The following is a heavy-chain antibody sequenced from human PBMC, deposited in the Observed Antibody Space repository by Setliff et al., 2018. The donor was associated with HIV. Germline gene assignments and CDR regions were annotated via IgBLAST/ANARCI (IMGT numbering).Heavy chain of an antibody. CDR2: IYYSGST. Sequence: SETLSLTCTVSGSSISSHYWSWIRQPPGKGLEWIGYIYYSGSTSYNPSLKSRVTISVDTSKNQFSLKLSSVTAADTAVYYCARSRTSSGYYGVTGYGMDVWGQGTTVTVSS. J-gene: IGHJ6*02. CDR3: ARSRTSSGYYGVTGYGMDV. CDR1: GSSISSHY. D-gene: IGHD3-22*01. V-gene: IGHV4-59*11.